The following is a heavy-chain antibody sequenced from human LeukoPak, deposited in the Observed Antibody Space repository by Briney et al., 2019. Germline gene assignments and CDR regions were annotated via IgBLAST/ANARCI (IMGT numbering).Heavy chain of an antibody. J-gene: IGHJ4*02. CDR2: IYPNGNT. Sequence: GGSLRLSCAASGFTFSSYAMSWVRQAPGKGLEWVSMIYPNGNTFYTNSVKGRFTISRDNSKNTLDLQMSSLRAEDTAVYYCARRGHGHGSPFDYWGQGTLVTVSS. CDR1: GFTFSSYA. CDR3: ARRGHGHGSPFDY. D-gene: IGHD5-18*01. V-gene: IGHV3-66*04.